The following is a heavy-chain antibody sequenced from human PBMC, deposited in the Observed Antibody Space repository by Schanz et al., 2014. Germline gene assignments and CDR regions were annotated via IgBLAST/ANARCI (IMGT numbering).Heavy chain of an antibody. D-gene: IGHD4-17*01. CDR1: GFTFNTSW. V-gene: IGHV3-74*01. CDR2: VSRDGSET. J-gene: IGHJ3*02. Sequence: EVQLVTSGGDLVQPGGSLRLSCAASGFTFNTSWFHWVRQPPGKGLLWVSRVSRDGSETTYVDSVRGRFTISRDTAKNTVFLQMSSLRAEDTALYYCAKDPHRDYGGKPQTFDIWGQGTMVTVSS. CDR3: AKDPHRDYGGKPQTFDI.